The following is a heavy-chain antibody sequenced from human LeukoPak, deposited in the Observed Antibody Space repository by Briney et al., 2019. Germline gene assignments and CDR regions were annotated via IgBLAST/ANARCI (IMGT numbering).Heavy chain of an antibody. CDR3: ARHEVRGTTSSFSVSTFDS. CDR2: IYHSGST. J-gene: IGHJ4*02. Sequence: SGTLSLTCAVSGGSISSSNWWSWVRQPPGKGLEWIGEIYHSGSTNYNPSLKSRVTISVDKSKNQFSLKLSSVIAADTAFYYCARHEVRGTTSSFSVSTFDSWGQGTLVTVSS. CDR1: GGSISSSNW. D-gene: IGHD3-10*01. V-gene: IGHV4-4*02.